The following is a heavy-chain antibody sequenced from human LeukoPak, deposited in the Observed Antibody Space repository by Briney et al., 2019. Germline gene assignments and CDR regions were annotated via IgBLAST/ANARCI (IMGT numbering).Heavy chain of an antibody. D-gene: IGHD3-10*01. V-gene: IGHV1-24*01. J-gene: IGHJ4*02. CDR2: FDPEDGET. CDR1: GYTLTELS. CDR3: ATGIDGSGSRPGY. Sequence: GASVKVSCKVSGYTLTELSMHWVRQAPGKGFEWMGRFDPEDGETIYAQKFQGRVTMTEDTSTDTAYMELSSLRSEDTAVYYCATGIDGSGSRPGYWGEGTLVTVSS.